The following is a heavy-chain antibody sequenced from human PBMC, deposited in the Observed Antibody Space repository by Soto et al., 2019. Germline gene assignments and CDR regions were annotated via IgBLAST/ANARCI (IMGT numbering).Heavy chain of an antibody. J-gene: IGHJ4*02. CDR1: GFTFSSYS. Sequence: PGGSLRLSCAASGFTFSSYSMSWVRQAPGKGLEWVSTISSTADGTDYADSVKGRFTISRDNSKNTLYLQMNSLRAEDTAVYYYAQAISRERQIDYWGQGTLVTVSS. CDR3: AQAISRERQIDY. V-gene: IGHV3-23*01. D-gene: IGHD1-26*01. CDR2: ISSTADGT.